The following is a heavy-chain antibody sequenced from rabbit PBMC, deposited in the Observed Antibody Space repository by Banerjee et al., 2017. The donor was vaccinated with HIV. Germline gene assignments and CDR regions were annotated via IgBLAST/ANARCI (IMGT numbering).Heavy chain of an antibody. CDR2: IYAGSSGST. Sequence: QSLEESGGDLVKPGASLTLTCTASGFSFSSSYYMCWVRQAPGKGLEWIACIYAGSSGSTYYASWAKGRFTISKTSSTTVTLQMTSLTAADTATYFCARSYAGYAGYGYDLWGPGTLVTVS. V-gene: IGHV1S40*01. CDR1: GFSFSSSYY. CDR3: ARSYAGYAGYGYDL. D-gene: IGHD6-1*01. J-gene: IGHJ6*01.